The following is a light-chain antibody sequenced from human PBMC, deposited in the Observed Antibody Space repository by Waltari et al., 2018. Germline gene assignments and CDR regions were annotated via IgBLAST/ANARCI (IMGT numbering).Light chain of an antibody. V-gene: IGKV1-5*03. CDR1: QHINSW. CDR3: QQYNSYST. CDR2: KAS. Sequence: DIQMTQSPSTLSASVGDRVTITCRASQHINSWLAWYQQKPGEAPKRLIHKASNLQSGVPSRVSGSGSGTDFTLTISSLQPDDSATYFCQQYNSYSTFGQGTNLEIK. J-gene: IGKJ2*01.